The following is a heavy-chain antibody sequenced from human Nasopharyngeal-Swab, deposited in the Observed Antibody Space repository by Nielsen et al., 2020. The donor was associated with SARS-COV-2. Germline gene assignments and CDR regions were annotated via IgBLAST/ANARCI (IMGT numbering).Heavy chain of an antibody. CDR3: AKDLSYYYDSSGGGMDV. D-gene: IGHD3-22*01. Sequence: GSLRLSCAASGFTFSSYAMSWVRQAPGKGLEWVSAISGSGGSTYYADSVKGRFTISRDNSKKTLYLQMNSLRAEDTAVYYCAKDLSYYYDSSGGGMDVWGQGTTVTVSS. CDR2: ISGSGGST. CDR1: GFTFSSYA. J-gene: IGHJ6*02. V-gene: IGHV3-23*01.